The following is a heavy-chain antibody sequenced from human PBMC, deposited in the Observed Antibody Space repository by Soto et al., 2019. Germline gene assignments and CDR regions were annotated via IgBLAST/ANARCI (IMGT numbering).Heavy chain of an antibody. V-gene: IGHV4-59*01. J-gene: IGHJ6*03. CDR2: IYYSGST. Sequence: PSETLSLTCIVSGGSISSYYWSWIRQPPGKGLEWIGYIYYSGSTNYNPSLKSRVTISVDTSKNQFSLKLSSVTAADTAVYYCARRTLDFYDFWSGPNMDVWGKGTTVTVSS. CDR1: GGSISSYY. CDR3: ARRTLDFYDFWSGPNMDV. D-gene: IGHD3-3*01.